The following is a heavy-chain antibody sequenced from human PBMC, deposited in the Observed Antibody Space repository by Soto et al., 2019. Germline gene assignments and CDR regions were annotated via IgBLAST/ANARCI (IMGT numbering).Heavy chain of an antibody. Sequence: EVQLVQSGAEVKKPGESLKISCKGSGYSFTSYWIGWVRQMPGKGLEWMGIIYPGDSDTRYSPSFQGQVTISADKSITPAHRRGSPLRPWDPAIYSWASHPDPTWSTPGGKEPLVPVS. CDR1: GYSFTSYW. CDR2: IYPGDSDT. D-gene: IGHD2-8*02. CDR3: ASHPDPTWSTP. V-gene: IGHV5-51*01. J-gene: IGHJ5*02.